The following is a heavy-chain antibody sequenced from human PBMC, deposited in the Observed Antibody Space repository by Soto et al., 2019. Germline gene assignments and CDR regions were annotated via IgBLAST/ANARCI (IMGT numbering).Heavy chain of an antibody. V-gene: IGHV1-18*01. CDR2: ISAYNGNT. Sequence: ASVKVSCKASGYTFTSYGISWVRQAPGQGLEWMGWISAYNGNTNYAQKLQGRVTMTTDTSTSTAYMELRSLRSDDTAVYYCARDRIYYEFWSGYYRNDAFDIWGQGTRVTVAS. J-gene: IGHJ3*02. CDR3: ARDRIYYEFWSGYYRNDAFDI. D-gene: IGHD3-3*01. CDR1: GYTFTSYG.